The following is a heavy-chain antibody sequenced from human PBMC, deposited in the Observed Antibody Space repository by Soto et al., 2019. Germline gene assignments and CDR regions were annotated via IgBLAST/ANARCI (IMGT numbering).Heavy chain of an antibody. J-gene: IGHJ6*03. V-gene: IGHV4-39*07. D-gene: IGHD2-2*01. CDR3: ARVEVPAATSGPPGLYMDV. CDR2: INHSGST. CDR1: GGSISSSSYY. Sequence: PSETLSLTCTVSGGSISSSSYYWGWIRQPPGKGLEWIGSINHSGSTYYNPSLKSRVTISVDTSKNQFSLKLSSVTAADTAVYYCARVEVPAATSGPPGLYMDVWGKGTTVTVSS.